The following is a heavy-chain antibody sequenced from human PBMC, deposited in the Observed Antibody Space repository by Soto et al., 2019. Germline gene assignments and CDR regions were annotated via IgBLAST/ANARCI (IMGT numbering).Heavy chain of an antibody. CDR2: IYYSGST. V-gene: IGHV4-59*01. Sequence: PSETLSLTCTVSGGSISSYYWSWIRQPPGKGLEWIGYIYYSGSTNYNPSLKSRVTISVDTSKNQFSLKLSSVTAADTAVYYCARARHYYDSSGYFHDAFDIWGQGTMVTVSS. D-gene: IGHD3-22*01. CDR3: ARARHYYDSSGYFHDAFDI. CDR1: GGSISSYY. J-gene: IGHJ3*02.